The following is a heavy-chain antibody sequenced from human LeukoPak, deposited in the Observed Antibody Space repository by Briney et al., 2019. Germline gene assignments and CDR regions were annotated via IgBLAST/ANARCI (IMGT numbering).Heavy chain of an antibody. V-gene: IGHV3-23*01. CDR1: GFTFSSYA. J-gene: IGHJ4*02. CDR3: AKDLSVVVVAADRYFDY. Sequence: GGSLRLSCAASGFTFSSYAMSWVRQAPGKGLEWVSAISDSGGSTYYADSVKGRFTISRDNSKNTLYLQMNSLRAEDTAVYYCAKDLSVVVVAADRYFDYWGQGTLVTVSS. D-gene: IGHD2-15*01. CDR2: ISDSGGST.